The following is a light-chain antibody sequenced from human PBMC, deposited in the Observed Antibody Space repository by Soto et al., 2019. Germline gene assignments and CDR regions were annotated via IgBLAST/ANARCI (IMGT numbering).Light chain of an antibody. CDR3: QQYAYYSPWT. Sequence: DIQMTQSPSTLSAFVRDRVTITCRASQSISRWLAWYQQKPGKAPKLLICEASNLESGVPSRFSGSGSGTEFTLTISSLQPDDFATYYCQQYAYYSPWTFGQGTRVDVK. V-gene: IGKV1-5*03. J-gene: IGKJ1*01. CDR2: EAS. CDR1: QSISRW.